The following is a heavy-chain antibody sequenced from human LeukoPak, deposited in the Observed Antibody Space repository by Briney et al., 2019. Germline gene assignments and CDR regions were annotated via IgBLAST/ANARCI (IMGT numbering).Heavy chain of an antibody. Sequence: GGSLRLSCAASGFTFSSYWMSWVRQAPGKGLEWVANIKQDGSEKYYVDSVKGRFTISRDNAKNSLYLQMNSLRAEDTAVYYCAKDDGWMAPYGMDVWGQGTTVTVSS. V-gene: IGHV3-7*03. CDR2: IKQDGSEK. CDR3: AKDDGWMAPYGMDV. J-gene: IGHJ6*02. CDR1: GFTFSSYW. D-gene: IGHD5-24*01.